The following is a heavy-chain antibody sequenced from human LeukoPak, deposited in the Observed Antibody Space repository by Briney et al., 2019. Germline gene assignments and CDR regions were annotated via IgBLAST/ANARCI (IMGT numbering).Heavy chain of an antibody. Sequence: GGSLRLSCAASGFTFSSYAMHWVRQAPGKGLEWVTVISYDGSNKYYADSVKGRFTISRDNSKNTLYLQMNSLRAEDTAVYYCAKEPLYCSSTSCYDYYYYYYMDVWGKGTTVTVSS. CDR2: ISYDGSNK. D-gene: IGHD2-2*01. V-gene: IGHV3-30-3*01. J-gene: IGHJ6*03. CDR3: AKEPLYCSSTSCYDYYYYYYMDV. CDR1: GFTFSSYA.